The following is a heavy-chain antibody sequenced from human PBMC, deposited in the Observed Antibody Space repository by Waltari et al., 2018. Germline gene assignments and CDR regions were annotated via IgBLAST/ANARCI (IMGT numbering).Heavy chain of an antibody. V-gene: IGHV3-7*03. CDR1: GFTFSSFW. CDR3: GGAMGAETNS. D-gene: IGHD4-17*01. J-gene: IGHJ5*02. Sequence: EVQLVESGGDLVQPGGSLRLSCAASGFTFSSFWMSWVRQPPGKGLEWVANINPDGSAKFYVDSVKGRFTISRDNTENSLYLQMDSLRAEDTAVFYCGGAMGAETNSWGQGTLVTVSS. CDR2: INPDGSAK.